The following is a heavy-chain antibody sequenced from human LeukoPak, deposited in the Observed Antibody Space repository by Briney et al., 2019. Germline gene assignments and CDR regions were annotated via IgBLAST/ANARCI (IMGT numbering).Heavy chain of an antibody. CDR2: IKQDGSDK. Sequence: GGSLRLSCAASGFTFSSYWMSWVRQAQGKGLEWVANIKQDGSDKYYVDSVKGRFTISRDNAKNSLYLQMNSLRAEDTAVYYCARSLGYCSAGSCFPFDYWGQGTLVTVSS. D-gene: IGHD2-15*01. CDR1: GFTFSSYW. CDR3: ARSLGYCSAGSCFPFDY. J-gene: IGHJ4*02. V-gene: IGHV3-7*05.